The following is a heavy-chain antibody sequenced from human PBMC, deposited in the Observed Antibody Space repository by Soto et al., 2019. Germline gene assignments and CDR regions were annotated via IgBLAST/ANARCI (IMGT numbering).Heavy chain of an antibody. CDR3: AKGSVVLVPPTVGAFGLDY. CDR2: INAGNGDT. CDR1: GYAFTTYA. V-gene: IGHV1-3*01. D-gene: IGHD2-21*01. J-gene: IGHJ4*02. Sequence: QVQLVQYGAEVKTPGASVRVSCRGSGYAFTTYAIHWLRQAPGQRLEWLGWINAGNGDTKYSEKMQGRVTITRDTFANTAYIELSSLGFEDTAVYFCAKGSVVLVPPTVGAFGLDYWGQGTQVTVSS.